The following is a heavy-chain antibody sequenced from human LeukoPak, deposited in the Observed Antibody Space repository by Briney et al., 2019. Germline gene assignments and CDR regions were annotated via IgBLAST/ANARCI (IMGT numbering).Heavy chain of an antibody. CDR2: ISSTGNYK. J-gene: IGHJ4*02. Sequence: PGGSLRLSCAASDFTFSSYTMHWVRQAPGRGLEWVSSISSTGNYKYYADSVRGRFTISRDNAKNSLYLQMNSLRVDDTAIFYCTTNEYEGDPFYYWGQGALVTVSS. CDR1: DFTFSSYT. CDR3: TTNEYEGDPFYY. V-gene: IGHV3-21*01. D-gene: IGHD1-1*01.